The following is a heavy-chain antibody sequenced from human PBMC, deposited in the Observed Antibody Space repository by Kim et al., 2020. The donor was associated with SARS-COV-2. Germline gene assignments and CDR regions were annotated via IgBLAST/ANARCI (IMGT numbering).Heavy chain of an antibody. J-gene: IGHJ3*02. D-gene: IGHD3-9*01. CDR1: GYSFTSYW. V-gene: IGHV5-51*01. Sequence: GESLKISCKGSGYSFTSYWIGWVRQMPGKGLEWMGIIYPGDSDTRYSPSFQGQVTISADKSISTAYLQWSSLKASDTAMYYCARQKGLRYFDWLFDAFDIWGQGTMVTVSS. CDR3: ARQKGLRYFDWLFDAFDI. CDR2: IYPGDSDT.